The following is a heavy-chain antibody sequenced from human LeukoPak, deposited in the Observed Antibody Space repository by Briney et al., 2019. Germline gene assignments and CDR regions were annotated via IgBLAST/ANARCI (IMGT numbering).Heavy chain of an antibody. CDR3: ARCMVRGNDAFDI. CDR1: GGSISSGSYY. CDR2: IYTSGST. Sequence: SETLSLTCTVSGGSISSGSYYWSWIRQPAGKGLEWIGRIYTSGSTNYNPSLKSRVTISVDTSKNQFSLKLSSVTAADTAVYYCARCMVRGNDAFDIWGQGTMVTVSS. V-gene: IGHV4-61*02. J-gene: IGHJ3*02. D-gene: IGHD3-10*01.